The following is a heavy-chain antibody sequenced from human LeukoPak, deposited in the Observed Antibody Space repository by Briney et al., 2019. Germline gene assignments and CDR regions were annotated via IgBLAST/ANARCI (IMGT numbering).Heavy chain of an antibody. Sequence: GGSLRLSCAASGFTFSSYAMSWVRQPPGKGLGWVSAISGSGGSTYYTDSEKGRFPIYRDNSKNTLYLKMNSVRAEDTAVSYCASNIGAFYYRDVWGKGTTVTVSS. CDR3: ASNIGAFYYRDV. D-gene: IGHD5-12*01. CDR2: ISGSGGST. CDR1: GFTFSSYA. V-gene: IGHV3-23*01. J-gene: IGHJ6*03.